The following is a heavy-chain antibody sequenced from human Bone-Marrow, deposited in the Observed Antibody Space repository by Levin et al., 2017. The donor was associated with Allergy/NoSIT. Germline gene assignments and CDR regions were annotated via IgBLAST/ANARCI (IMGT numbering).Heavy chain of an antibody. CDR2: ITLDVTDT. J-gene: IGHJ4*02. CDR1: GFPFSRYY. V-gene: IGHV3-74*01. Sequence: LSLTCAASGFPFSRYYMHWVRPAPGKGLVWVSRITLDVTDTYYADSVKGRFTISRDNAENTLFLQMNSLRAEDTAIYYCARGGCSSTSCLDYWGQGILVTVSS. CDR3: ARGGCSSTSCLDY. D-gene: IGHD2-2*01.